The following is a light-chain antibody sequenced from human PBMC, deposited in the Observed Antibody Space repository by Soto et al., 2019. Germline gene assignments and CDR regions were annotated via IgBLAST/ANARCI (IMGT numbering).Light chain of an antibody. CDR1: SSDVGGYNY. V-gene: IGLV2-14*01. Sequence: SGLTQPASVSGSPGQSITSSCTGSSSDVGGYNYVSWYQQHPGKAPKLMIYEVNYRPSGVSNRFSGSKSGNTASLTISGLQAEDEADYYCSAYTSSDTGVFGTGTKVTVL. CDR2: EVN. J-gene: IGLJ1*01. CDR3: SAYTSSDTGV.